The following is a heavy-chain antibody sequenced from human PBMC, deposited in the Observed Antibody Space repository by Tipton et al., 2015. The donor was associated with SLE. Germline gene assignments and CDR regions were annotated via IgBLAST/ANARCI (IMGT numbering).Heavy chain of an antibody. V-gene: IGHV4-34*01. CDR2: IDHSGST. Sequence: TLSLTCAVYGGSFSGFYWNWIRQPPGKGLEWIGEIDHSGSTNYNPSLKSRVTISVDTSKNQFSLKLSSVTAADTAVYYCARDGWIVGAHGAFDIWGQGTMVTVSS. J-gene: IGHJ3*02. CDR3: ARDGWIVGAHGAFDI. D-gene: IGHD1-26*01. CDR1: GGSFSGFY.